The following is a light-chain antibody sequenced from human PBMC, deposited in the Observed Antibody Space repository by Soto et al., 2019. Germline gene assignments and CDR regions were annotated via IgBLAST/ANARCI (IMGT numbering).Light chain of an antibody. J-gene: IGKJ5*01. CDR1: QSVSSSY. CDR3: QQYNNWPSIT. Sequence: EIVLTQSPGTLSLSPGERATLYCRSIQSVSSSYLAWYQQKPGQAPRLLIFGASTRATGIPDRFSGSGSGTGFTLTISRLEPEDFAVYYCQQYNNWPSITFGQGTRLEIK. CDR2: GAS. V-gene: IGKV3-20*01.